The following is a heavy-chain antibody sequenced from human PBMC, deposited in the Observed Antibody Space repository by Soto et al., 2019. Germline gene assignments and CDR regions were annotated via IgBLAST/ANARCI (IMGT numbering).Heavy chain of an antibody. CDR3: ASHEAATGRAFWFDS. CDR1: GGSVTTSSYY. CDR2: IFHSGST. D-gene: IGHD1-26*01. V-gene: IGHV4-39*01. J-gene: IGHJ5*01. Sequence: SLTCTVSGGSVTTSSYYWGWIRQPPGEGLDWIGSIFHSGSTYYSPSLKSRISLSVDTSKNQFSLKLNSVSVSDTAVYYCASHEAATGRAFWFDSWGQGTLVTVSS.